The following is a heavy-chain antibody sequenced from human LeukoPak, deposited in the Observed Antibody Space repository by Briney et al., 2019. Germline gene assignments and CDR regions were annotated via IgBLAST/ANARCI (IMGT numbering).Heavy chain of an antibody. J-gene: IGHJ4*02. Sequence: SETLSLTCAVYGGSFSGYYWSWIRQPPGKGLEWIGYIYHSGSTYYNPSLKSRVTISVDRSKNQFSLKLSSVTAADTAVYYCARQEAAAGSFDYWGQGTLVTVSS. D-gene: IGHD6-13*01. CDR2: IYHSGST. V-gene: IGHV4-30-2*01. CDR3: ARQEAAAGSFDY. CDR1: GGSFSGYY.